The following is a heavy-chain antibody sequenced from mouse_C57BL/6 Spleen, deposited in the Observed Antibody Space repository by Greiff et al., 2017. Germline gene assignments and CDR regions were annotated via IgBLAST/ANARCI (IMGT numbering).Heavy chain of an antibody. D-gene: IGHD1-1*01. CDR1: GYTFTSYW. J-gene: IGHJ2*01. CDR3: ASPYYGSSPYYFDY. V-gene: IGHV1-53*01. CDR2: INPSNGGT. Sequence: QVQLQQPGTELVKPGASVKLSCKASGYTFTSYWMHWVKQRPGQGLEWIGNINPSNGGTTYTEKFKSKATLTVDKSSSTAYMQLSSLTSEDSAVYYCASPYYGSSPYYFDYWGQGTTLTVSS.